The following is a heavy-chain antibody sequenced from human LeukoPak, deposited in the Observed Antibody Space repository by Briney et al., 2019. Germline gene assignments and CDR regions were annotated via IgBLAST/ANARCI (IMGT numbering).Heavy chain of an antibody. V-gene: IGHV3-21*01. J-gene: IGHJ3*02. Sequence: GGSLRLSCAASGFTFSSYSMNWVRQAPGKGLEWVSSISSSDTYIYHADSVKGRFTISRDDAKNSLYLQMNSLRAEDTAIYYCVRDHLWSFDIWGQGTVVTVSS. D-gene: IGHD2-21*01. CDR2: ISSSDTYI. CDR1: GFTFSSYS. CDR3: VRDHLWSFDI.